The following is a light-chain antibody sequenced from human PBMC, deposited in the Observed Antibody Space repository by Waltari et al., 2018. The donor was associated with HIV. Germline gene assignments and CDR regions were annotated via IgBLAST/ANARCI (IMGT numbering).Light chain of an antibody. V-gene: IGKV1-13*02. CDR1: QCVSSA. CDR3: QQFHTYPLT. CDR2: DDS. Sequence: AIQLTQSPSSLSASIGDRVTITCRASQCVSSALAWYQQKPGNVPKLLTYDDSTCESGVPSRFSGSGSGTDFTLTISYLQPEDFATYYCQQFHTYPLTFGPGTKVDIK. J-gene: IGKJ3*01.